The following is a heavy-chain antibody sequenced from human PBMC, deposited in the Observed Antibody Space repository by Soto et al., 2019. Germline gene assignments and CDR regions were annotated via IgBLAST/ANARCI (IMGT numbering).Heavy chain of an antibody. CDR1: GGSISSYY. CDR3: VSGPGTTADY. V-gene: IGHV4-59*08. Sequence: SETLSLTCTVSGGSISSYYWSWIRQPPGKGQEWIGYIYYSGSTYYNPSLKSRVTISVDMSKNQFSLKVRSVTAADTAVYYCVSGPGTTADYWGQGTLVTVSS. CDR2: IYYSGST. D-gene: IGHD1-1*01. J-gene: IGHJ4*02.